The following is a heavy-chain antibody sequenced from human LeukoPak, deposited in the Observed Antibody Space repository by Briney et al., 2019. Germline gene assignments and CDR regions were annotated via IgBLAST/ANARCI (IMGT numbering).Heavy chain of an antibody. J-gene: IGHJ4*02. D-gene: IGHD3-9*01. V-gene: IGHV3-11*01. Sequence: PGGSLRLSCAASGFTFSDYYMSWIRQAPGKGLEWVSYISSSGSTIYYADSVKGRFTISRDNAKNSLYLQMNSLRAEDTAVYYCARDLGYDILTGYHIPYYFDCWGQGTLVTVSS. CDR2: ISSSGSTI. CDR1: GFTFSDYY. CDR3: ARDLGYDILTGYHIPYYFDC.